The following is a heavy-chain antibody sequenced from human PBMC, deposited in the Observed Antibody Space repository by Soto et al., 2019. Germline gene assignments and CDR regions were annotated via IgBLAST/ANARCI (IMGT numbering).Heavy chain of an antibody. CDR3: TRGGRIGAFDI. CDR2: IYYSGST. CDR1: GGSISSGDYY. Sequence: SETLSLTCTVSGGSISSGDYYWSWIRQPPGKGLEWIGYIYYSGSTYYNPSLKSRVTISVDTSKNQFSLKLSSVTAADTAVYYCTRGGRIGAFDIWGQGTMVTVSS. V-gene: IGHV4-30-4*01. J-gene: IGHJ3*02. D-gene: IGHD2-15*01.